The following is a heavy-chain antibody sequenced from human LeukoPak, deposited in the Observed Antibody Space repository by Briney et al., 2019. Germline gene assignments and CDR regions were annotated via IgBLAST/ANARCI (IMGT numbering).Heavy chain of an antibody. J-gene: IGHJ6*02. CDR2: IYSDGST. V-gene: IGHV3-66*01. CDR1: GFIVSNNY. D-gene: IGHD3-10*01. Sequence: GGSLRLSCAASGFIVSNNYMSWVRQAPGKGLEWVSLIYSDGSTYYADSVKGRFTISRDNSKNTLYLQMNSLRAEDTALYYCARKPYGSGDVWGQGTTVTVSS. CDR3: ARKPYGSGDV.